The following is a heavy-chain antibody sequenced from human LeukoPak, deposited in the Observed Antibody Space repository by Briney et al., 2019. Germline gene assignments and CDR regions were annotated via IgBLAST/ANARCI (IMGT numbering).Heavy chain of an antibody. CDR3: ASGYSYGKDYYYYMDV. CDR1: GGSIRSSTDY. D-gene: IGHD5-18*01. Sequence: SETLSLTCTVSGGSIRSSTDYWGWIRQPPGKELEWIGSIYYSGSTYYNPSLKSRVTISVDTSKNQFSLKLSSVTAADTAVYYCASGYSYGKDYYYYMDVWGKGTTVTVSS. J-gene: IGHJ6*03. V-gene: IGHV4-39*07. CDR2: IYYSGST.